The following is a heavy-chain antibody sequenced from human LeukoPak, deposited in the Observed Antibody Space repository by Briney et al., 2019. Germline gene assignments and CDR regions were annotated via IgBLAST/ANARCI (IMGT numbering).Heavy chain of an antibody. D-gene: IGHD3-3*01. CDR3: ARGEVDFWSAPGAFDI. CDR1: GSISGYY. J-gene: IGHJ3*02. V-gene: IGHV4-59*01. CDR2: IYYSGGT. Sequence: SETLSLTCTVSGSISGYYWSWIRQPPGKGLEWIGYIYYSGGTNYNPSLKSRVTISVDTSKNQFSLKLSSVTAADTAVYYCARGEVDFWSAPGAFDIWGQGTMVTVSS.